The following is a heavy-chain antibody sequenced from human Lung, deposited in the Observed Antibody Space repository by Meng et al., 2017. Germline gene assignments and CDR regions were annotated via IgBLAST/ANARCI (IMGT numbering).Heavy chain of an antibody. CDR3: ARAIFALANSDY. J-gene: IGHJ4*02. CDR2: MNPNRGNT. CDR1: GYTFTSYD. D-gene: IGHD3-3*01. Sequence: QAQLVQSGAEVKKRGAAEKVACKASGYTFTSYDINWVRQATGQGLEWMGWMNPNRGNTGYAQKFQGRVTMTMNTSISTAYMELSSLRSEDTAVYYCARAIFALANSDYWGQGTLVTVSS. V-gene: IGHV1-8*01.